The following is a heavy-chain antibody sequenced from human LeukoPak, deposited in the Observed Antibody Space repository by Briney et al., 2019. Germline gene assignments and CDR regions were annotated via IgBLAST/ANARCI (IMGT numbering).Heavy chain of an antibody. CDR1: GFTFSSYG. J-gene: IGHJ4*02. Sequence: GGSLRLSCAASGFTFSSYGMHWVRQAPGKGLEWVAFIRYDGSNKYYADSVKGRFTISRDNSKNTLYLQMNSLRAEDTAVYYCAKENYSSSWSNYFDYWGQGTLVTVSS. CDR3: AKENYSSSWSNYFDY. D-gene: IGHD6-13*01. V-gene: IGHV3-30*02. CDR2: IRYDGSNK.